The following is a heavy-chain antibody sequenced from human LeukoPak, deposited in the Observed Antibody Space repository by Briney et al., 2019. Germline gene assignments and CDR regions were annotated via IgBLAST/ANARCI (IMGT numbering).Heavy chain of an antibody. Sequence: SETLSLTCAVYGVSFSGYYWSWIRQPPGKGLEWIGEINHSGSTNYNPSLKSRVTISVDTSKNQFSLKLSSVTAADTAVYYCARGGYSGSYDYWGQGTLVTVSS. V-gene: IGHV4-34*01. CDR1: GVSFSGYY. CDR2: INHSGST. CDR3: ARGGYSGSYDY. J-gene: IGHJ4*02. D-gene: IGHD1-26*01.